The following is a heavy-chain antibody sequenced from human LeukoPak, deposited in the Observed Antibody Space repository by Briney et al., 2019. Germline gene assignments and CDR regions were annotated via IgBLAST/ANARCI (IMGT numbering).Heavy chain of an antibody. Sequence: GGSLRLSCAASGFPFSKYGMYWVRQAPGKGLEWVAYIQFDENNKHYTDSVKGRFTISRDNSRNTLFLQMNSLRPEDAAVYYCAKPTSGTAPRPLDYWGQGTLVTVSS. CDR1: GFPFSKYG. CDR2: IQFDENNK. D-gene: IGHD1-26*01. CDR3: AKPTSGTAPRPLDY. V-gene: IGHV3-30*02. J-gene: IGHJ4*02.